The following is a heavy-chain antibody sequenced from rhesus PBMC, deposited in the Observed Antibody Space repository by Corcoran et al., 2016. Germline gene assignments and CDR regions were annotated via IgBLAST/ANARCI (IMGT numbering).Heavy chain of an antibody. Sequence: EVQLVQSGAEVKKPGASVKISCKASGYTFTDYYLHWVRQAPGKGLEWRGRVNPEDGEEIHAQKFQDRVTITADTSTDTAYMELSSLRSEDTAVYYCVKFNFWTGYSFDYWGQGVLVTVSS. CDR1: GYTFTDYY. CDR3: VKFNFWTGYSFDY. D-gene: IGHD3-3*01. CDR2: VNPEDGEE. J-gene: IGHJ4*01. V-gene: IGHV1-111*02.